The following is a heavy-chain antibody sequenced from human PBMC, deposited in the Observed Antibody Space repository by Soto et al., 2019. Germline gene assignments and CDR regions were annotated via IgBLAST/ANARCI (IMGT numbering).Heavy chain of an antibody. CDR2: IYPGDSDT. J-gene: IGHJ5*02. CDR3: ARKGDSSGYYHKPYNWFDP. Sequence: GESLKISCKGYGYSFTTYWIAWVRQMPGKGLEWMGIIYPGDSDTRYSPSFQGQVTISVDKSISTAYLEWSSLKASDTAMYYCARKGDSSGYYHKPYNWFDPWGQGTLVTVSS. CDR1: GYSFTTYW. D-gene: IGHD3-22*01. V-gene: IGHV5-51*01.